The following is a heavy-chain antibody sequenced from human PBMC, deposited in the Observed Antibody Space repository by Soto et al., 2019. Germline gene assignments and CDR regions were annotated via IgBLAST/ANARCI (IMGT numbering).Heavy chain of an antibody. CDR2: STYTGGT. J-gene: IGHJ5*01. CDR1: GASLRGFGHL. Sequence: RSLTCAVAGASLRGFGHLSTWIPQLPGRGLEWIGYSTYTGGTYYSPSLQSRISISVDTSKNQFSLTLNSVTAADTAVYYCATDSGGPPLNGFDSSGHGTLVTVSS. CDR3: ATDSGGPPLNGFDS. D-gene: IGHD2-8*01. V-gene: IGHV4-31*11.